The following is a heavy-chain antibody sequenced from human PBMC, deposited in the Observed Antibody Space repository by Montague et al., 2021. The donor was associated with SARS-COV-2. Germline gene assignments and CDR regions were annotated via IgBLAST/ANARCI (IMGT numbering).Heavy chain of an antibody. Sequence: SETLSLTRTVSGGSVNSTNWWSWVHQPPGKGLEWIAEVYRTGGTIFNPSLRSRVTLSIDRSKNLFSLNLNSVTVADTAVYYCARTGAYDHFDYWGPGTLVIVSS. D-gene: IGHD5-12*01. CDR3: ARTGAYDHFDY. J-gene: IGHJ4*02. V-gene: IGHV4-4*02. CDR1: GGSVNSTNW. CDR2: VYRTGGT.